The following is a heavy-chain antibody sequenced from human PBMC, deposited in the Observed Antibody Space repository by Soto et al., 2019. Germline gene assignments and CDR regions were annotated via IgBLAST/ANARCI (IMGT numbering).Heavy chain of an antibody. CDR1: GFTFSSYG. J-gene: IGHJ4*02. Sequence: PGGSLRLSCAASGFTFSSYGMHWVRQAPGKGLEWVAVIWYDGSNKYYADSVKGRFTISRDNSKNTLYLQMNSLRAEDTAVYYCARDKGIAVAGTGPIFDYWGQGTLVTVSS. D-gene: IGHD6-19*01. CDR3: ARDKGIAVAGTGPIFDY. V-gene: IGHV3-33*01. CDR2: IWYDGSNK.